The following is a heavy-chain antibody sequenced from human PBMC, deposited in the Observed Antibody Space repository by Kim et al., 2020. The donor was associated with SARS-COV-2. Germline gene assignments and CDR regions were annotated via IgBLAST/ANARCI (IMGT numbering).Heavy chain of an antibody. J-gene: IGHJ4*02. CDR2: ISYDGSNK. CDR1: GFTFSSYA. D-gene: IGHD2-15*01. Sequence: GGSLRLSCAASGFTFSSYAMHWVRQAPGKGLEWVAVISYDGSNKYYADSVKGRFTISRDNSKNTLYLQMNSLRAEDTAVYYCAREGYCSGGSCYSVFFDYWGQGTLVTVSS. V-gene: IGHV3-30*04. CDR3: AREGYCSGGSCYSVFFDY.